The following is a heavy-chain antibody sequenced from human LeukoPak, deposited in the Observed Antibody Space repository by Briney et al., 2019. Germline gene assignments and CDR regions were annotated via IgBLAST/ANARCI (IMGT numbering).Heavy chain of an antibody. Sequence: ASVKVSCKASGYTFTNYAIHWVRQAPGQGLEWMGIINPSGGSTSYAQKFQGRVTMTRDTSTSTVYMELSSLRSEDTAVYYCVKSVVVPAATFGAPYFDHWGQGTLVTVSS. J-gene: IGHJ4*02. CDR1: GYTFTNYA. CDR2: INPSGGST. CDR3: VKSVVVPAATFGAPYFDH. V-gene: IGHV1-46*01. D-gene: IGHD2-2*01.